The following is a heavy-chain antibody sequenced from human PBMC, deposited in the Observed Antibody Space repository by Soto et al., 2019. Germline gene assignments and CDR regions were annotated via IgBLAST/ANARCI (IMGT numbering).Heavy chain of an antibody. D-gene: IGHD6-6*01. CDR2: ISDSGGTT. Sequence: GGSLRLSCAASGFTFSSYVMSWVRQAPGKGLEWVSGISDSGGTTSYADSVKGRFTISRDTSKNTLYLQMNSLRAEDTAVYYCATGRDDYSSSFFRYWGQGTLVTVSS. CDR3: ATGRDDYSSSFFRY. V-gene: IGHV3-23*01. J-gene: IGHJ4*02. CDR1: GFTFSSYV.